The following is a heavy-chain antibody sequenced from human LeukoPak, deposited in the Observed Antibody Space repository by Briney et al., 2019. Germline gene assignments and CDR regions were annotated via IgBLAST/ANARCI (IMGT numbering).Heavy chain of an antibody. CDR3: AREFGDFWSGSPFLDY. Sequence: TSETLSLTCTVSGGSIRSYYWSWLRQPPGKGLEWIGYIYYSGSTNYNPSLKSRVTISVDTSKNQFSLKLSSVTAADTAVYYCAREFGDFWSGSPFLDYWGQGTLVTVSS. D-gene: IGHD3-3*01. V-gene: IGHV4-59*12. CDR2: IYYSGST. CDR1: GGSIRSYY. J-gene: IGHJ4*02.